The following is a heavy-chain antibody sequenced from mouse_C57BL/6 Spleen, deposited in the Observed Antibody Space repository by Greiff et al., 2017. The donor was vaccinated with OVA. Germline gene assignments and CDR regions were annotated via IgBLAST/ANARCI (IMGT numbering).Heavy chain of an antibody. Sequence: VKLQESGPGLVAPSQSLSITCTVSGFSLTSYGVDWVRQSPGKGLEWLGVIWGVGSTNYNSALKSRLSISKDNSKSQVFLKMNSLQTDDTAMYYCARYDYDAAYWGQGTLVTVSA. CDR2: IWGVGST. CDR3: ARYDYDAAY. J-gene: IGHJ3*01. CDR1: GFSLTSYG. D-gene: IGHD2-4*01. V-gene: IGHV2-6*01.